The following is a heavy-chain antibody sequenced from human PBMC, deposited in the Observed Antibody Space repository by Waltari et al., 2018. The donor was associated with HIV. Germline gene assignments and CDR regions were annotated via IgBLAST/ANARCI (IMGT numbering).Heavy chain of an antibody. J-gene: IGHJ4*02. CDR1: GGSISSYY. Sequence: QVQLQESGPGLVKPSETLSLTCPVYGGSISSYYWSWLRQPPGKGLEWIGNSYYSGSTNCNPARKSRVTTSVDTSKTQSSLKLSSVTAADTAVYYCARDPVAGTGADYWGQGTLVTVSS. CDR2: SYYSGST. V-gene: IGHV4-59*01. CDR3: ARDPVAGTGADY. D-gene: IGHD6-19*01.